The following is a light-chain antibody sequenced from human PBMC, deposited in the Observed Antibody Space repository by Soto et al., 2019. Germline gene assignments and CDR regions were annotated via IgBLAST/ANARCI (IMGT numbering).Light chain of an antibody. V-gene: IGKV1-5*03. CDR3: EQDKSYSLPFT. J-gene: IGKJ3*01. CDR1: QSISSW. CDR2: KAS. Sequence: DIQMTQSPSTLSASVGDRVTITCRASQSISSWLAWYQQKPGKAPKLLIYKASSLESGVPSRFSCSGSGTEFNLTISSLQPYDFATYYFEQDKSYSLPFTFGPGTKVDIK.